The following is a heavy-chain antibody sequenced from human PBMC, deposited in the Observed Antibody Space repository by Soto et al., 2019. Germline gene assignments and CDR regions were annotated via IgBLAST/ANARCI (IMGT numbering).Heavy chain of an antibody. CDR1: GYTFTSYA. J-gene: IGHJ6*03. V-gene: IGHV1-3*01. CDR2: INAGNGNT. Sequence: VKVSCKASGYTFTSYAMHWVRQAPGQRLEWMGWINAGNGNTKYSQKFQGRVTITRDTSASTAYMELSSLRSGDTAVYYCARDREATSYYYYYYMDVWGKGTTVTVSS. CDR3: ARDREATSYYYYYYMDV. D-gene: IGHD5-12*01.